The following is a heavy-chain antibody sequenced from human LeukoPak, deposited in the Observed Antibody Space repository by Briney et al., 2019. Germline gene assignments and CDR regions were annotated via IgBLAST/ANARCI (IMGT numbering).Heavy chain of an antibody. V-gene: IGHV4-59*12. Sequence: SEALSLTCTVSGGSINSYYWSWIRQPPGKGLEWIGYIYYSGSTNYNPSLKSRVTISVDTSKNQFSLNLSSVTAADTAVYYCARDVKIGATWNYILGNFDYWGQGTLVSVSS. J-gene: IGHJ4*02. CDR3: ARDVKIGATWNYILGNFDY. D-gene: IGHD1-7*01. CDR2: IYYSGST. CDR1: GGSINSYY.